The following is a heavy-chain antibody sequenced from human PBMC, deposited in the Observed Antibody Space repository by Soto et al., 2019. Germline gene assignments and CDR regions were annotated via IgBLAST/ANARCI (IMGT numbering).Heavy chain of an antibody. D-gene: IGHD3-16*01. J-gene: IGHJ6*02. CDR3: AKGGDASPRYNHARHV. CDR1: GFTFSNYA. Sequence: EMQLLESGGGLVQPGGSLRLSCTASGFTFSNYAMTWVRQAPGKGLNWVSTINNVGYIYDADSVKGRFTISREDARNTLYRKMSTLGVENRAEFYCAKGGDASPRYNHARHVWGQAPTVFVPS. CDR2: INNVGYI. V-gene: IGHV3-23*01.